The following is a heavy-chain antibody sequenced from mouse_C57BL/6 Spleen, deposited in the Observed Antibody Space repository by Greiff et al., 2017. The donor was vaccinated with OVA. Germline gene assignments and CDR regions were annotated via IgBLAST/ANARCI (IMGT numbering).Heavy chain of an antibody. CDR3: ARDDGYYDYAMDY. CDR1: GYTFTSYG. D-gene: IGHD2-3*01. CDR2: IYPRSGNT. Sequence: QVQLKQSGAELARPGASVKLSCKASGYTFTSYGISWVKQRTGQGLEWIGEIYPRSGNTYYNEKFKGKATLTADKSSSTAYMELRSLTSEDSAVYFCARDDGYYDYAMDYWGQGTSVTVSS. V-gene: IGHV1-81*01. J-gene: IGHJ4*01.